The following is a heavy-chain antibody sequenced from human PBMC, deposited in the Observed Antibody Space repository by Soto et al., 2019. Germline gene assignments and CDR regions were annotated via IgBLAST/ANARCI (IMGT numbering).Heavy chain of an antibody. V-gene: IGHV3-33*01. CDR2: IWHDGSNK. D-gene: IGHD6-6*01. CDR3: ATIAARHFDY. J-gene: IGHJ4*02. CDR1: GFTFSSYG. Sequence: QVQLVESGGGVVQPGRSLRLSCAASGFTFSSYGMHWVRQAPGKGLEWVAVIWHDGSNKYYADSVKGRFTISRDNSKNTLYLQMNSLRAEDTAVYYCATIAARHFDYWGQGTLVTVSS.